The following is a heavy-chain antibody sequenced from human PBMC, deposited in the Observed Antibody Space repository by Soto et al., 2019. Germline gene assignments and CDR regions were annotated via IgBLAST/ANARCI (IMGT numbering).Heavy chain of an antibody. Sequence: ASVKVSCKVSGYTLTELSMHWVRQAPGKGLEWMGGFDPEDAEIIYAQQFQGRVTMTEDTSTDTAYMELSSLRSEDTAVYYCAGITMIVVGAYGMDVWGQGTTVTVSS. CDR1: GYTLTELS. CDR2: FDPEDAEI. CDR3: AGITMIVVGAYGMDV. J-gene: IGHJ6*02. D-gene: IGHD3-22*01. V-gene: IGHV1-24*01.